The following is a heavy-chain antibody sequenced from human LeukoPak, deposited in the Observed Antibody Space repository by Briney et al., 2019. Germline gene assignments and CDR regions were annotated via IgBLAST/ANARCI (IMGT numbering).Heavy chain of an antibody. J-gene: IGHJ3*02. D-gene: IGHD3-16*02. Sequence: SVKVSCKASGGTFSSYAISWVRQAPGQGLEWMGGIIPIFGTANYAQKFQGRVTITADESTSTAYMELSSLRSEDTAVYYCARDWLTFGGVIAEDAFDIWGQGTMVTVSS. CDR2: IIPIFGTA. CDR1: GGTFSSYA. CDR3: ARDWLTFGGVIAEDAFDI. V-gene: IGHV1-69*13.